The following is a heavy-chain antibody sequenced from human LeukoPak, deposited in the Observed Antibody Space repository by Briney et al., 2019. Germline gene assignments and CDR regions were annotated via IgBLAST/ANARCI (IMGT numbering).Heavy chain of an antibody. CDR2: INHSGST. V-gene: IGHV4-34*01. J-gene: IGHJ4*02. CDR3: ARARYHLGVLGSGYDY. D-gene: IGHD5-12*01. Sequence: PSETLSLTCAVYGGSFSGYYWSWIRQPPGKGLEWIGEINHSGSTNYNPSLKSRVTISVDTSKNQFSLKLSSVTAADTAVYYCARARYHLGVLGSGYDYWGQGTLVTVSS. CDR1: GGSFSGYY.